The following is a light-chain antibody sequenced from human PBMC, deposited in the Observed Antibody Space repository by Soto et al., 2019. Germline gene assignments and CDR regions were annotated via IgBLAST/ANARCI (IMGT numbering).Light chain of an antibody. CDR3: QQSYSTPQT. V-gene: IGKV1-39*01. CDR1: QSIDSY. J-gene: IGKJ1*01. CDR2: AAS. Sequence: DIQMTQSPSSLSASVGDRVTITCRASQSIDSYLSWYQQKPGKAPNLLIYAASILQTGVPSRFSGSGSGTDFTLTISSLQPEDSATFYCQQSYSTPQTFGQGTKVDIK.